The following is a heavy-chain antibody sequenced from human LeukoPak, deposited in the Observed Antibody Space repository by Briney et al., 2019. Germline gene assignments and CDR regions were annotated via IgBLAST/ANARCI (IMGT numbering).Heavy chain of an antibody. Sequence: SETLSLTCTVSGGSISSSAYYRGWIRQPPGKGLDWIGSIYYSGSTYYNPSLRSRVTISVDTSKNQFSLKLRSVTAADTAVYYCARGVVTVAFDIWGQGTMVTVSS. CDR1: GGSISSSAYY. CDR3: ARGVVTVAFDI. J-gene: IGHJ3*02. V-gene: IGHV4-39*07. D-gene: IGHD3-3*01. CDR2: IYYSGST.